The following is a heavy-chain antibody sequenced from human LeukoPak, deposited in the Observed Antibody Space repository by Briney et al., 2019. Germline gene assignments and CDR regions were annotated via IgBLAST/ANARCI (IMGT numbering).Heavy chain of an antibody. D-gene: IGHD3-22*01. J-gene: IGHJ5*02. CDR1: GGSISSYY. Sequence: SETLSLTCTVPGGSISSYYWSWIRQPPGKGLEWIGNIYHSGNTYYNPSLKGRVTISVDTSKNQFSLRLTSVTAADTAVYYCARRDYYDSRGYHGDWFDPWGPGNLVTVSS. V-gene: IGHV4-59*08. CDR2: IYHSGNT. CDR3: ARRDYYDSRGYHGDWFDP.